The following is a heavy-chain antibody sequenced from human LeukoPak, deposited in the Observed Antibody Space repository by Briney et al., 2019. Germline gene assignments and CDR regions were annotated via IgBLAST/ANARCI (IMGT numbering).Heavy chain of an antibody. CDR2: IYNTGET. CDR1: GFTVSNNY. V-gene: IGHV3-53*01. CDR3: ARDHDSYGSDY. J-gene: IGHJ4*02. Sequence: GGSLRLSCAASGFTVSNNYMSWVRQAPGEGLEWVSFIYNTGETYYADSVKGRFTISRDNSKNTLFLQMNSLRAEDTAVYYCARDHDSYGSDYWGQGTLVTVSS. D-gene: IGHD5-18*01.